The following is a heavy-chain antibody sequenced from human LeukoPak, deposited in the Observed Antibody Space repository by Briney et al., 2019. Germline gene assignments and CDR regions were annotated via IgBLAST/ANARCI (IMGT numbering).Heavy chain of an antibody. CDR1: GGSISSYY. CDR3: ARSLCSGGSCYLGY. D-gene: IGHD2-15*01. V-gene: IGHV4-59*08. Sequence: ASETLSLTCTVSGGSISSYYWSWIRQPPGKGLEWIGYIYYSGSTNYNPSLKSRVTISVDTSKNQFSLKLSSVTAADTAVYYCARSLCSGGSCYLGYWGQGTLVTVSS. J-gene: IGHJ4*02. CDR2: IYYSGST.